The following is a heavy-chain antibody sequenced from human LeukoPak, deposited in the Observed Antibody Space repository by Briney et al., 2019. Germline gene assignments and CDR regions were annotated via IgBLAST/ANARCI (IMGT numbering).Heavy chain of an antibody. J-gene: IGHJ3*02. CDR2: ISSGGSPI. CDR3: VRAVPAAILGAFDI. V-gene: IGHV3-48*03. CDR1: GFTFSSYA. Sequence: GGSLRLSCAASGFTFSSYAMSWVRQAPGKGLEWVSYISSGGSPIYYADSVKGRFTISRDNAKNSLFLQMNSLRAEDTAVYYCVRAVPAAILGAFDIWGQGTMVTVSS. D-gene: IGHD2-2*02.